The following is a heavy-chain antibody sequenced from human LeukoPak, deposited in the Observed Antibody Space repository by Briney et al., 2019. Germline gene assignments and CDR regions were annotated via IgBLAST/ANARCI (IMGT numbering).Heavy chain of an antibody. J-gene: IGHJ4*02. CDR3: ARDRDNSWPQKFDH. CDR1: GGSISSYY. CDR2: IYFGGST. D-gene: IGHD6-13*01. Sequence: SETLSLTCIVSGGSISSYYWSWIRQPPGKGLEWIGYIYFGGSTNYNPSLKSRVTISVDTSKNQFSLRLSSATAADTAVYYCARDRDNSWPQKFDHWGQGTLVTVSS. V-gene: IGHV4-59*01.